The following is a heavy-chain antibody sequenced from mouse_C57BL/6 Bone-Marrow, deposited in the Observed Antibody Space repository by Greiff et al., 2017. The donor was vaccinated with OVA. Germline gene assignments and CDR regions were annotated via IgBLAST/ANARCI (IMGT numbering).Heavy chain of an antibody. Sequence: VQLKESGAELVRPGASVKLSCKASGYTFTDYYINWVKQRPGQGLEWIARIYPGSGNTYYNEKFKGKATLTAEKSSSTAYMQIRSLTSEDSAVDFCARAYGRSSYWYFDVWGTGTTVTVSS. CDR2: IYPGSGNT. J-gene: IGHJ1*03. CDR1: GYTFTDYY. V-gene: IGHV1-76*01. D-gene: IGHD1-1*01. CDR3: ARAYGRSSYWYFDV.